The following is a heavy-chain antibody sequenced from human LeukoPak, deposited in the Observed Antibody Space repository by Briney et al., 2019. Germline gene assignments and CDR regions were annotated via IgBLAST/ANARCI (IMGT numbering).Heavy chain of an antibody. D-gene: IGHD2-15*01. Sequence: PSETLSLTCTVSGGSISSYYWSWIRQPPGKGLEWIGYIYYSGSTNYNPSLKSRVTISVDTSKNQFSLKLSSVTAADTAVYYCARAWSQGYYYGMDVWGQGTTATVSS. CDR1: GGSISSYY. V-gene: IGHV4-59*01. CDR3: ARAWSQGYYYGMDV. J-gene: IGHJ6*02. CDR2: IYYSGST.